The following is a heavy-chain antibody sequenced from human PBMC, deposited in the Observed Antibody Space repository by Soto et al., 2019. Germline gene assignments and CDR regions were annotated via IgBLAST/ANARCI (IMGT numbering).Heavy chain of an antibody. J-gene: IGHJ2*01. CDR3: HTSSGWDPNWYFDL. V-gene: IGHV1-69*01. Sequence: QVQLVQSGAEVKKPGSSVKVSCKASGGTFSSYAISWVRQAPGQGLAWMGGIIPIFGTANYAQKVQGRVTITADESTSTAYMELSSLRSEDTAVYYGHTSSGWDPNWYFDLWGRGTLVTVSS. CDR2: IIPIFGTA. D-gene: IGHD6-19*01. CDR1: GGTFSSYA.